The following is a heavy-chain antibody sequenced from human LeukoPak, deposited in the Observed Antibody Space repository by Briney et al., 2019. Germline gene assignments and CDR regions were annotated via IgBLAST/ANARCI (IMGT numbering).Heavy chain of an antibody. V-gene: IGHV3-74*01. CDR1: GFTFSEAW. CDR3: ARVSGPGMNEYFHL. J-gene: IGHJ1*01. D-gene: IGHD3-10*01. Sequence: GGSLRLSCAASGFTFSEAWMHWVRQAPGKGLVWVSRINNDGSTTRYADSVKGRFTISRDNAKNTLYLQMNSLRAEDTAVYYCARVSGPGMNEYFHLWGQGTLVTASS. CDR2: INNDGSTT.